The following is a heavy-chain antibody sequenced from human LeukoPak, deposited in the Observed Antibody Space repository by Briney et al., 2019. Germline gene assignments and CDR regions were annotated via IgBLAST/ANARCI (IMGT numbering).Heavy chain of an antibody. CDR1: GYTFTSYG. CDR3: ARGASIQLWPYNWFDP. J-gene: IGHJ5*02. CDR2: INPNSGGT. D-gene: IGHD5-18*01. V-gene: IGHV1-2*02. Sequence: ASVKVSCKASGYTFTSYGISWVRQAPGQGLEWMGWINPNSGGTNYAQKFQGRVTMTRDTSISTAYMELSRLTSDDTAVYYCARGASIQLWPYNWFDPWGQGILVTVSS.